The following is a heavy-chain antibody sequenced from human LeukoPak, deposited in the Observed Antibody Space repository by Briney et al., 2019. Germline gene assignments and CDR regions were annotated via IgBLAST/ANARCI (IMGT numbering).Heavy chain of an antibody. CDR1: GFTFSNDW. CDR3: TRNRGTDY. Sequence: GGSLRLSCAASGFTFSNDWMNWIRQAPGKGLEWVANIKEDGSEKIYVDSVKGRFTISRDNSKNSLYLQINNLRAEDTAVYYCTRNRGTDYWGRGTLVTVSS. D-gene: IGHD1-1*01. V-gene: IGHV3-7*01. CDR2: IKEDGSEK. J-gene: IGHJ4*02.